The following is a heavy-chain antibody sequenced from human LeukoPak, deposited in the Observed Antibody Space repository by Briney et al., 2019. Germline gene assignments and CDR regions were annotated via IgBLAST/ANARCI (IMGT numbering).Heavy chain of an antibody. CDR2: ISYDGSNK. D-gene: IGHD2-8*01. CDR3: AKDGCTNGVCYYFDY. Sequence: GGSLRLSCAASGFTFSSYGMHWVRQAPGKGLEWVAVISYDGSNKYYADSVKGRFTISRDNSKNTLYLQMNSLRAEDTAVYYCAKDGCTNGVCYYFDYWGPGTLVTVSS. J-gene: IGHJ4*02. CDR1: GFTFSSYG. V-gene: IGHV3-30*18.